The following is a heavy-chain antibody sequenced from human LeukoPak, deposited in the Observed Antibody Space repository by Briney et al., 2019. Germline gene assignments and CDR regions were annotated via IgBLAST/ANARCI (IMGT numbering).Heavy chain of an antibody. CDR3: ARGWIAARPRRPLNWFDP. CDR2: MNPNSGNT. J-gene: IGHJ5*02. D-gene: IGHD6-6*01. V-gene: IGHV1-8*01. Sequence: VASVKVSCKASGYTFTSYDINWVRQATGQGLEWMGWMNPNSGNTGYAQKFQGRVTMTRNTSISTAYMELSSLRSEDTAVYYCARGWIAARPRRPLNWFDPWGQGTLVTVSS. CDR1: GYTFTSYD.